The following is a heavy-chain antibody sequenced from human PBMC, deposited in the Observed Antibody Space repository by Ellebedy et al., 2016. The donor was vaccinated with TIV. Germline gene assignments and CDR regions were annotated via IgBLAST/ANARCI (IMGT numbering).Heavy chain of an antibody. V-gene: IGHV1-2*02. CDR3: ARVSPGTFVMDT. CDR2: INPATGAT. J-gene: IGHJ6*02. Sequence: ASVKVSXXPSGYDFRDFFIHWVRQAPGRGPQWMGWINPATGATHSAQSFLGRVTMTWDTSISTAYMDLTSLTSDDAAVYWCARVSPGTFVMDTWGQGTPVTVSS. CDR1: GYDFRDFF. D-gene: IGHD5/OR15-5a*01.